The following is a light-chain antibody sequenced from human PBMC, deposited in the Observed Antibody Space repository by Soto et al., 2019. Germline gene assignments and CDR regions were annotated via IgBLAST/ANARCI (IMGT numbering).Light chain of an antibody. CDR1: QSISSW. CDR2: KAS. Sequence: DIQMTQSPSTLSAFVGDRVTITCRASQSISSWLAWYQQKPGKAPKLLIYKASSLESGVPSRFCGSGSGTEFTLTINSLQPDDFATYYCQQYNSYLYTFGQGTKLEIK. J-gene: IGKJ2*01. V-gene: IGKV1-5*03. CDR3: QQYNSYLYT.